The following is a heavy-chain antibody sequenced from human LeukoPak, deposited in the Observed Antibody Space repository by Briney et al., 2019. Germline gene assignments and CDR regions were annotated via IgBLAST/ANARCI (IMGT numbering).Heavy chain of an antibody. V-gene: IGHV1-8*01. D-gene: IGHD3-10*01. J-gene: IGHJ1*01. CDR2: MNPNSGNT. CDR3: ARGPRDGSGSSYFQH. CDR1: GYTFTGYD. Sequence: RASVKVSCKASGYTFTGYDINWVRLTTGQGLEWMGWMNPNSGNTGYGQKFQGRVTMTRNTSVSTAYMELSSLRSEDSAVYYCARGPRDGSGSSYFQHWGQGTLVTVSS.